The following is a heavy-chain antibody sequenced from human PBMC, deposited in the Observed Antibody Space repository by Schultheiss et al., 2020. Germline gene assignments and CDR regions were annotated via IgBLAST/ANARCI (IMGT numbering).Heavy chain of an antibody. V-gene: IGHV4-38-2*02. Sequence: SATLSLTCTVSGGSISSGYYWSWIRQFPGEGLEWIGYIYYSGSTYYNPSLKSRVTISVDTSKNQFSLKLSSVTAADTAVYYCARETYYYDSSGYYPLDYWGQGTLVTVSS. D-gene: IGHD3-22*01. J-gene: IGHJ4*02. CDR1: GGSISSGYY. CDR3: ARETYYYDSSGYYPLDY. CDR2: IYYSGST.